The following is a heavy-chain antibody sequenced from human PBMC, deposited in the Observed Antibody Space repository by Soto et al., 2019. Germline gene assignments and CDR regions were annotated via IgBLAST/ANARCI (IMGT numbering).Heavy chain of an antibody. D-gene: IGHD2-15*01. Sequence: QVPLVQSGAEVKRPGASVKVSCKASGYTYTTYGISWVRQAPGQALEWMGWISGYDGHTTHAQMLQGRVTMTTDTSTNTVYMELRSLRSDDTAVYYCAREYCSGGRCYGVDYWGQGTLVTVSS. CDR3: AREYCSGGRCYGVDY. CDR2: ISGYDGHT. CDR1: GYTYTTYG. J-gene: IGHJ4*02. V-gene: IGHV1-18*01.